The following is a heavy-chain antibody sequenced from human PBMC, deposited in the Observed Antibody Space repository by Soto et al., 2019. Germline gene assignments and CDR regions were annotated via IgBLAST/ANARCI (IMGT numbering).Heavy chain of an antibody. Sequence: PGESLKISCKGSGYSFTSYWIGWVRQMPGKGLEWMGIIYPGDSDTRYSPSFQGQVTTSADKSISTAYLQWSSLKASDTAMYYCARCTLSYYDILTGYYTPGWFDPWGQGTLVTVSS. CDR1: GYSFTSYW. J-gene: IGHJ5*02. D-gene: IGHD3-9*01. CDR3: ARCTLSYYDILTGYYTPGWFDP. CDR2: IYPGDSDT. V-gene: IGHV5-51*01.